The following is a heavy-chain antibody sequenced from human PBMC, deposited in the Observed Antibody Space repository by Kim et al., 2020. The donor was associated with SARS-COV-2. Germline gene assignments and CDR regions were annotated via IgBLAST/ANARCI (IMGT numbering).Heavy chain of an antibody. CDR2: INPSGGST. V-gene: IGHV1-46*01. CDR3: ARGSGSYYKDNWFDP. D-gene: IGHD3-10*01. Sequence: ASVKVSCKASGYTFTSYYMHWVRQAPGQGLEWMGIINPSGGSTSYAQKFQGRVTMTRDTSTSTVYMELSSLRSEDTAVYYCARGSGSYYKDNWFDPWGQGTLVTVSS. CDR1: GYTFTSYY. J-gene: IGHJ5*02.